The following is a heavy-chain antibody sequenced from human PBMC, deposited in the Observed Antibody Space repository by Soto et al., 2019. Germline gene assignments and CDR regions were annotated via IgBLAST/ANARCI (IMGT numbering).Heavy chain of an antibody. Sequence: GGSLRLSCAASGFTFTGYEMNWVRQAPGKGLEWISYISPSGTTIYYADSVKGRFTISRDNAKNSLYLQMHSLRADDTAIYYCAKDRRYCTSTSCHTVTPDYWGQGTLVTVSS. J-gene: IGHJ4*02. CDR3: AKDRRYCTSTSCHTVTPDY. CDR1: GFTFTGYE. CDR2: ISPSGTTI. V-gene: IGHV3-48*03. D-gene: IGHD2-2*02.